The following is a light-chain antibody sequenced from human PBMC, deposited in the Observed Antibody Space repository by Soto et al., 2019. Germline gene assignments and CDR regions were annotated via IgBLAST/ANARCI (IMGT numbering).Light chain of an antibody. Sequence: DIQMTQSPVSLSASVGDRVTITCRASETISTFLNWYQQKPGKAPKVLIFAASSLQSGVPSRFSGSGSGTDFSLTIYSLQPEDFVTYYCQQTHTFPWTFGQGTKVDVK. CDR3: QQTHTFPWT. J-gene: IGKJ1*01. V-gene: IGKV1-39*01. CDR2: AAS. CDR1: ETISTF.